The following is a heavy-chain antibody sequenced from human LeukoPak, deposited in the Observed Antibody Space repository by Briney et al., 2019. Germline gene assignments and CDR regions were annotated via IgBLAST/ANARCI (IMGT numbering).Heavy chain of an antibody. CDR2: INHSGRT. D-gene: IGHD2-2*01. V-gene: IGHV4-34*01. CDR1: GGSFSGYY. CDR3: ARERDIVVVPAARWGSWFDP. J-gene: IGHJ5*02. Sequence: SETLSLTCAVYGGSFSGYYWSWIRQPPGKGLEWVGEINHSGRTNYNPSLKSRVTISVDTSKNQFSLKLSSVTAADTAVYYCARERDIVVVPAARWGSWFDPWGQGTLVTVSS.